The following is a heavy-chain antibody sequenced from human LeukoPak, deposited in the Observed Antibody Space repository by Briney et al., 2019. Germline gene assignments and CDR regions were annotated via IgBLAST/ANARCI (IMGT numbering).Heavy chain of an antibody. Sequence: SETLSLTCAVYGGSFSGYYWGWIRQSPGKGLEWLGEISHSGSTNYNPSLQSRVTILIDTSKNQFSLKLTSVTAADTAVYYCARTGGNSDYYYYYYMDVWGKGTTVTVSS. D-gene: IGHD4-23*01. CDR2: ISHSGST. V-gene: IGHV4-34*01. J-gene: IGHJ6*03. CDR1: GGSFSGYY. CDR3: ARTGGNSDYYYYYYMDV.